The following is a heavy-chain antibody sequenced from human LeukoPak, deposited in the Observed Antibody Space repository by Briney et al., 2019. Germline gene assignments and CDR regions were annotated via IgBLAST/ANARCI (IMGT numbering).Heavy chain of an antibody. CDR1: GFTFSSYS. Sequence: GGSLTLSCAAYGFTFSSYSMNWVRHAPGKGREWLSYINISRSTIHYSDSVKGRFTISRDNAKNSLFLQMNSLRDEETAVYYCARTPQPYGDYVRTGFDPWGQGTLVTVSS. V-gene: IGHV3-48*02. D-gene: IGHD4-17*01. CDR3: ARTPQPYGDYVRTGFDP. J-gene: IGHJ5*02. CDR2: INISRSTI.